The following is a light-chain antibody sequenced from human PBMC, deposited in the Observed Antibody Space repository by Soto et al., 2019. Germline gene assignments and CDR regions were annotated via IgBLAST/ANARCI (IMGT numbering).Light chain of an antibody. Sequence: DIQITQSPSTLSASVGDRVTITCRASRSISDWLAWYQQKAGKAPRLLIFDASNLKSGVPSRFSGSGSGTEFTLTINNLQPDDVATYYCLQYDSHSWTFGQGTKVDIK. CDR3: LQYDSHSWT. J-gene: IGKJ1*01. CDR2: DAS. CDR1: RSISDW. V-gene: IGKV1-5*01.